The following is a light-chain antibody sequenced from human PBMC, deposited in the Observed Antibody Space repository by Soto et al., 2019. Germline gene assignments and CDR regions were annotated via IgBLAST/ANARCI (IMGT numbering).Light chain of an antibody. V-gene: IGLV2-23*02. CDR1: TSDVGTYKF. J-gene: IGLJ2*01. CDR2: EVS. Sequence: LTQPASVSGSPGQSITISCTGTTSDVGTYKFVSWYQQHPGIAPKLMIYEVSERPSGVSNRFSGSKSGNTASLTISGLQAEDEADYYCCSHAGSHVIFGGGTQLTVL. CDR3: CSHAGSHVI.